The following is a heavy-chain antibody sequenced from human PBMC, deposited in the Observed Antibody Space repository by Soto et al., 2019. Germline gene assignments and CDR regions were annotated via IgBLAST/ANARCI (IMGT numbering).Heavy chain of an antibody. D-gene: IGHD3-9*01. V-gene: IGHV4-39*01. Sequence: SETLSLTCTVSGGSISSSCYYWGWIRQPPGKGLEWIGSTYYSGTTYYNPSLKSRVTISVDTSKNQFSLKLSFVTAADTAVYYCARHRGYYDILNGYYTEHNFDYWGQGTRVTVSS. CDR3: ARHRGYYDILNGYYTEHNFDY. J-gene: IGHJ4*02. CDR2: TYYSGTT. CDR1: GGSISSSCYY.